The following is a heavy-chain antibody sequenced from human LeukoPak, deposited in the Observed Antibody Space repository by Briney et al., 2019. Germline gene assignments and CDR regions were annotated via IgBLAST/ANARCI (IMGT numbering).Heavy chain of an antibody. D-gene: IGHD1-14*01. CDR3: ARAEMLPDNWFDP. CDR2: TNHSGST. J-gene: IGHJ5*02. V-gene: IGHV4-34*01. CDR1: GGSFSGYY. Sequence: SETLSLTCAVYGGSFSGYYWSWIRQPPGKGLEWIGETNHSGSTNYNPSLKSRVTISVDTSKNQFSLKLSSVTAADTAVYYCARAEMLPDNWFDPWGQGTLVTVSS.